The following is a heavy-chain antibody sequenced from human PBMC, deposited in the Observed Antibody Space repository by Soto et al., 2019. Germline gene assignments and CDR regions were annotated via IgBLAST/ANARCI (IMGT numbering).Heavy chain of an antibody. CDR1: GGTFSNYA. CDR2: IIPFFGTA. J-gene: IGHJ4*02. CDR3: ARGPVAFNHFDS. D-gene: IGHD3-3*02. V-gene: IGHV1-69*01. Sequence: QVQLVQSGAEVKKPGSSVKVSCKASGGTFSNYAINWVRQAPGQGLEWMGGIIPFFGTANHAQKFQGRVTMTADESTSTAYLELTTLRPEDTAVYYCARGPVAFNHFDSWGQGTLVTVSS.